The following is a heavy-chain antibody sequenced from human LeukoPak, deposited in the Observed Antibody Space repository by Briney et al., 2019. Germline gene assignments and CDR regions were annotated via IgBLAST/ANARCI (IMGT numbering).Heavy chain of an antibody. CDR1: GFTFSSYG. V-gene: IGHV3-33*06. D-gene: IGHD5-12*01. J-gene: IGHJ4*02. CDR3: AKDYSGYDLFDY. CDR2: IWYDGSNK. Sequence: GWALRLSCAASGFTFSSYGMHWVRQAPGKGLEWVAVIWYDGSNKYYAASVKGRFTISRDNSKNTLYLQMNSLRAEDTAVYYCAKDYSGYDLFDYWGQGTLVTVSS.